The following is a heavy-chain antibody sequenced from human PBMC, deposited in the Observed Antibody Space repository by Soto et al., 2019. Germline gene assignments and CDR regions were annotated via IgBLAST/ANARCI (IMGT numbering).Heavy chain of an antibody. Sequence: GGSLRLSCAASGFTFSDYYMSWIRQAPGKGLEWVSYISSSSSYTNYADPVKGRFTISRDNAKNSLYLQMNSLRAEDTAVYYCARDFPQGIDYGMDVWGQGTTVTVSS. V-gene: IGHV3-11*06. CDR2: ISSSSSYT. J-gene: IGHJ6*02. CDR3: ARDFPQGIDYGMDV. CDR1: GFTFSDYY.